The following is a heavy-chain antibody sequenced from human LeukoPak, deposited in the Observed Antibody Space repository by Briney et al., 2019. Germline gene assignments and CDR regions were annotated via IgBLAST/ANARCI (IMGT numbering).Heavy chain of an antibody. CDR1: GFTFSSYA. CDR3: AKGGSSSGFGDLGFDY. D-gene: IGHD6-6*01. V-gene: IGHV3-23*01. J-gene: IGHJ4*02. CDR2: ISGGGGST. Sequence: PGGSLRLSCAASGFTFSSYAMSWVRQAPGKGLAWVSDISGGGGSTYYADSVKGRFTISRDNSKNTLYLQMNSLRAEDTAVYYCAKGGSSSGFGDLGFDYWGQGTLVTVSS.